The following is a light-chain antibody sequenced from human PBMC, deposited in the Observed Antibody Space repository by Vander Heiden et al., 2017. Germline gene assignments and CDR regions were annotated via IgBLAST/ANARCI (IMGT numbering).Light chain of an antibody. V-gene: IGKV1-5*03. CDR3: QQYDKSWT. Sequence: DVRLTQSPSTLSASVGDRVTISCRANQNIDLWLAWYQQRPGNAPQLMIYKASTLQSGVPSRISGSGSGTEFRLTISNLQPEDSAIYYCQQYDKSWTFGPGTRVQVK. J-gene: IGKJ1*01. CDR1: QNIDLW. CDR2: KAS.